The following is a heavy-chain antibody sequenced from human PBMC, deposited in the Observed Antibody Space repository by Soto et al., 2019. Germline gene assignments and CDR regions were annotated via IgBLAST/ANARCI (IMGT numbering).Heavy chain of an antibody. CDR3: ARGTSVYKRTWTGSPHLDY. V-gene: IGHV3-30-3*01. CDR2: ISSDGSNS. D-gene: IGHD3-9*01. CDR1: AFSFNTHA. J-gene: IGHJ4*02. Sequence: QVQLVESGGGVVQAGVSLRLSCTAVAFSFNTHAMHWVRQTPGKGLEWLALISSDGSNSYYGDSVKGRFTISRDNSRNTLYLQMNTVRAEDTADYYCARGTSVYKRTWTGSPHLDYWGQGTLVTVS.